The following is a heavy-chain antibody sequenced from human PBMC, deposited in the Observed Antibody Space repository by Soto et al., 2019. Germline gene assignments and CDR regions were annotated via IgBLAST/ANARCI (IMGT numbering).Heavy chain of an antibody. CDR2: ISGSGGST. Sequence: EVQLLESGGGLVQPGGSLRLSCAASGFTFSSYAMSWVRQAPGKGLEWVSDISGSGGSTDYADSVKGRFTISRDNSKNTLYLQMNSLRAEDTAVYFCAKDIESIYDRHDYWGQGTLVTVSS. CDR1: GFTFSSYA. V-gene: IGHV3-23*01. D-gene: IGHD3-16*01. J-gene: IGHJ4*02. CDR3: AKDIESIYDRHDY.